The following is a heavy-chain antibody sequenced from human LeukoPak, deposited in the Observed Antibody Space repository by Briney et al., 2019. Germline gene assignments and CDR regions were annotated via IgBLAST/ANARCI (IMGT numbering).Heavy chain of an antibody. CDR3: VRGADTGYSSDS. Sequence: GGSLRLSCAASGFTFSSTWMHWVRQVPGKGLVWVSRINSDGRSTNYADSVKGRFSISEDNAENTLYLQMNSLRVEDTAVYYCVRGADTGYSSDSWGQGTLVTVSS. CDR2: INSDGRST. J-gene: IGHJ4*02. CDR1: GFTFSSTW. D-gene: IGHD3-9*01. V-gene: IGHV3-74*01.